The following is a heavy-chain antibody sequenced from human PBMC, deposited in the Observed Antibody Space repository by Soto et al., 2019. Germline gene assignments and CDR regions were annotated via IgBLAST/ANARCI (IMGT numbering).Heavy chain of an antibody. J-gene: IGHJ4*02. D-gene: IGHD5-12*01. CDR2: ISWDGGNT. V-gene: IGHV3-43*01. Sequence: GGSLRLSCAASGFIFHDYTFHWVRQAPGKGLEWVSVISWDGGNTYYTDSVKGRFTISRDNSRNSLYLQMHSLRTEDTALYYCAKSLQYRGDGYNQDNHFDYWGQGTLVTVSS. CDR1: GFIFHDYT. CDR3: AKSLQYRGDGYNQDNHFDY.